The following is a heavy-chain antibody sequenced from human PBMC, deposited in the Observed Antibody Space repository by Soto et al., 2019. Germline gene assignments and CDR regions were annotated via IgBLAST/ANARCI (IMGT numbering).Heavy chain of an antibody. Sequence: SETLSLTCAVEGGSFNDDYWSWIRQPPEKGLEWIGEINDSGSTNYNPSLKSRVTISVDTSKNQFSLKLSSVTAADSAVYYCARDIMGTNYYYYGMDVWGQGTTVTVSS. D-gene: IGHD5-12*01. CDR2: INDSGST. V-gene: IGHV4-34*01. CDR1: GGSFNDDY. J-gene: IGHJ6*02. CDR3: ARDIMGTNYYYYGMDV.